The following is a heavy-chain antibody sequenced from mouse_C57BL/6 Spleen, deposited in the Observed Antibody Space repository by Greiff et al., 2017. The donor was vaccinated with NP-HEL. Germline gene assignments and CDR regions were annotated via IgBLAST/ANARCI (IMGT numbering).Heavy chain of an antibody. Sequence: EVQVVESEGGLVQPGSSMKLSCTASGFTFSDYYMAWVRQVPEKGLEWVANINYDGSSTYYLDSLKSRFIISSDNAKNILYLQMSSLKSEDTATYYCARGDYFDYWGQGTTLTVSS. V-gene: IGHV5-16*01. J-gene: IGHJ2*01. CDR3: ARGDYFDY. CDR1: GFTFSDYY. CDR2: INYDGSST.